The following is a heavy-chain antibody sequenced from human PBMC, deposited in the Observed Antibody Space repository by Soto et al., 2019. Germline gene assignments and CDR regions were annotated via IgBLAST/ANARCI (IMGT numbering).Heavy chain of an antibody. CDR3: AMARARYCSGGSCYPGFDY. J-gene: IGHJ4*02. Sequence: ASVKVSCKVSGYTLTELSMHWVRQAPGKGLEWMGGFNPEDGETIYAQKFQGRVTMTGDTSTDTAYMELSSLRSEDTAVYYCAMARARYCSGGSCYPGFDYWGQGTLVTVSS. V-gene: IGHV1-24*01. D-gene: IGHD2-15*01. CDR1: GYTLTELS. CDR2: FNPEDGET.